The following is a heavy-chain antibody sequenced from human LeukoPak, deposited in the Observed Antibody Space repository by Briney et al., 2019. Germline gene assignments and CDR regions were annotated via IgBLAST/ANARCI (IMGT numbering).Heavy chain of an antibody. Sequence: GGSLRLSCAASGFTFGTSPMTWVRQAPGRGLEWVSIISGSGGSTYYADPVKGRFTISRDNSKNTLYLQMNSLRAEDTAVYYCAKEWVTTTCFDNWGQGTLVTVSS. CDR3: AKEWVTTTCFDN. V-gene: IGHV3-23*01. CDR2: ISGSGGST. J-gene: IGHJ4*02. CDR1: GFTFGTSP. D-gene: IGHD4-17*01.